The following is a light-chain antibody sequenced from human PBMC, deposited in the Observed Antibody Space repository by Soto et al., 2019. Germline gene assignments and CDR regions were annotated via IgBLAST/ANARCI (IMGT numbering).Light chain of an antibody. J-gene: IGLJ2*01. CDR2: EGS. V-gene: IGLV2-14*02. CDR3: SSYTRINTQV. Sequence: QSALTQPASVSGSPGQSITISCTGTSSDVGSYNLVSWYQQHPGKAPKLMIYEGSKRPSGVSNRFSGSKSGNTASLTISGLQAEDEADYYCSSYTRINTQVFGGGTKLTVL. CDR1: SSDVGSYNL.